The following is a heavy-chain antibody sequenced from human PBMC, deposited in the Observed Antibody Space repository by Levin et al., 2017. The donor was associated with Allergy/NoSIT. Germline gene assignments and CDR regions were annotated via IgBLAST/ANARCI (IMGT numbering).Heavy chain of an antibody. J-gene: IGHJ5*02. V-gene: IGHV3-7*01. Sequence: GSLRLSCAASGFTFSSYWMTWVRQAPGKGLEWVANIKQDGSEKHYVDSVKGRFTISRDNTKNSLDLQMISLRAEDTAVYYCARDRSLATWGQGTLVIVSS. CDR3: ARDRSLAT. CDR2: IKQDGSEK. CDR1: GFTFSSYW.